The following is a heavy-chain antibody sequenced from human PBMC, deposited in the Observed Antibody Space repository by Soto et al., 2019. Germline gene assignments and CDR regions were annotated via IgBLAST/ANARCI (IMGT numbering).Heavy chain of an antibody. D-gene: IGHD3-3*01. CDR1: GFAFSLYS. Sequence: GGSLRLSCAASGFAFSLYSMHWVRQAPGKGLEWVAVIQHDSTHIHHADSVRGRFTISRDNGNHMLYLHMNGLTPEDTALYYCVRVGWGFSFGNGLDGWGQGTMVTVSS. J-gene: IGHJ6*02. V-gene: IGHV3-30-3*01. CDR3: VRVGWGFSFGNGLDG. CDR2: IQHDSTHI.